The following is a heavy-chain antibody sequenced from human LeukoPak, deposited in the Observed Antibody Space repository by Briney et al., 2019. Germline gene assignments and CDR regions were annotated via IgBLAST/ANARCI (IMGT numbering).Heavy chain of an antibody. Sequence: SETLSLTCTVSGGSISSYYWSWIRQPPGKGLEWIGYIYYSGSTNYNPSLKSRVTISVDTSKNQFSLKLSSVTAADTAVYYCARAWLSSSGTDAFDIWGQGTMVTASS. D-gene: IGHD3-22*01. V-gene: IGHV4-59*01. CDR2: IYYSGST. CDR1: GGSISSYY. CDR3: ARAWLSSSGTDAFDI. J-gene: IGHJ3*02.